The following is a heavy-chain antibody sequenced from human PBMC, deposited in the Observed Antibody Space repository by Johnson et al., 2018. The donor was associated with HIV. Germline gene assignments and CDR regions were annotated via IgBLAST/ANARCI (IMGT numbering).Heavy chain of an antibody. CDR1: GFTFSSYA. CDR2: ISYDGSIK. Sequence: QVQLVESGGGVVQPGRSLRLSCAASGFTFSSYAMHWVRQAPGKGLEWVAVISYDGSIKYYADSVKGRFTISRDNSNNTLYLQMNNLRLEDTAVYLCARGRISVQEVDLRGGGFDVWGQGTKVTVSS. D-gene: IGHD5/OR15-5a*01. J-gene: IGHJ3*01. V-gene: IGHV3-30*04. CDR3: ARGRISVQEVDLRGGGFDV.